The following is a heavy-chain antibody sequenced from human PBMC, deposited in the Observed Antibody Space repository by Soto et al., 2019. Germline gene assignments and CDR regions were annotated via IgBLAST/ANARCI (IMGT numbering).Heavy chain of an antibody. V-gene: IGHV3-23*01. CDR2: ISGSGSST. J-gene: IGHJ4*02. D-gene: IGHD3-3*01. CDR1: GFTFSSFA. CDR3: AKMSDFWSGSPTYHFDY. Sequence: GGSLRLSCAASGFTFSSFAMSWVRQAPGKGLEWVSVISGSGSSTYYADSVKGRFTISRDNSKKTLYVQMNSLRAEDTAVYYCAKMSDFWSGSPTYHFDYWGQGTQVTVSS.